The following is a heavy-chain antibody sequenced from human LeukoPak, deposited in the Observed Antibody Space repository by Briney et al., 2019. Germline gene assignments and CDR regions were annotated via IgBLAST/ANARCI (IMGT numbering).Heavy chain of an antibody. CDR1: EFTFSAYG. Sequence: GGSLRLSCVASEFTFSAYGMSWVRQAPGKGPEWVACIKPDGTETHYVDSVKGRFTISRDNARNSLHLQMNSLRAEDTAVYYCASLEYWGGPDYWGQGTLVTVSS. CDR3: ASLEYWGGPDY. D-gene: IGHD7-27*01. CDR2: IKPDGTET. J-gene: IGHJ4*02. V-gene: IGHV3-7*01.